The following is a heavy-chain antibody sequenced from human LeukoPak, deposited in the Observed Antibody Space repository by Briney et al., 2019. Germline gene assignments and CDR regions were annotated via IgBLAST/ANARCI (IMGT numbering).Heavy chain of an antibody. J-gene: IGHJ5*02. CDR3: AKDDKDYYDSSGYYH. V-gene: IGHV3-9*01. D-gene: IGHD3-22*01. CDR2: ISWNSGSI. Sequence: GGSLRLSCAASGFTFSSYAMGWVRQAPGKGLEWVSGISWNSGSIGYADSVKGRFTISRDNAKNSLYLQMNSLRAEDTALYYCAKDDKDYYDSSGYYHLGQGTLVTVSS. CDR1: GFTFSSYA.